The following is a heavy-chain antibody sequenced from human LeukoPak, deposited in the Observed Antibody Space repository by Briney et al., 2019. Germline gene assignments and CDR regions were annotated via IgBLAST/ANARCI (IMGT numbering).Heavy chain of an antibody. D-gene: IGHD1-26*01. CDR2: TYSGSST. J-gene: IGHJ4*02. CDR3: ARDIAGTYRGYFDY. Sequence: AGGSLRLSCAVSGFSVRTNYMSWVRQAPGQGLEWVSATYSGSSTYYADSVKGRFTISRDNSKNTLYLQMNSLRAEDTAVYYCARDIAGTYRGYFDYWGQGTLVTVSS. V-gene: IGHV3-66*01. CDR1: GFSVRTNY.